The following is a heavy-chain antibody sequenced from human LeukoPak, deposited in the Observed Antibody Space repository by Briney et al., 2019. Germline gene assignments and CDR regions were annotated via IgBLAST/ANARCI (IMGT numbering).Heavy chain of an antibody. J-gene: IGHJ4*02. V-gene: IGHV1-69*13. CDR1: GGTFSSYA. CDR3: ARGQWELLDRGYFDY. CDR2: IIPIFGTA. D-gene: IGHD1-26*01. Sequence: ASVKVSCKASGGTFSSYAISWVRQAPGQGLEWMGGIIPIFGTANYAQKFQGRVTITADESTSTAYMELSSLRSEDTAVYYCARGQWELLDRGYFDYWGQGTLVTVSS.